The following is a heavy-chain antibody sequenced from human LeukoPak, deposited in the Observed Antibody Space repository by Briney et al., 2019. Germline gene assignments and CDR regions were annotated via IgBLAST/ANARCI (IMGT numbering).Heavy chain of an antibody. J-gene: IGHJ6*02. Sequence: SETLSLTCIVSGGSISSSSYYWGWIRQPPGTGLEWIGSIYYSGSTYYNPSLKSRVTISVDTSKNQFSLKLSSVTAADTAVYYCARHQLSRYYDSSVPGYYYYGMAVWGQGTTVTVSS. CDR2: IYYSGST. CDR3: ARHQLSRYYDSSVPGYYYYGMAV. CDR1: GGSISSSSYY. D-gene: IGHD3-22*01. V-gene: IGHV4-39*01.